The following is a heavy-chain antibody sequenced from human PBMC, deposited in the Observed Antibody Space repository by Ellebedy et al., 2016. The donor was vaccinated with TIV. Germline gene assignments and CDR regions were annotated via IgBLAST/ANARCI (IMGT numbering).Heavy chain of an antibody. CDR1: GFTVSNDY. CDR3: ANWGNV. D-gene: IGHD7-27*01. J-gene: IGHJ4*02. Sequence: PGGSLRLSCAASGFTVSNDYMTWVRQAPGMGLEGVSYMSSGGVTDYAGSVKGRFTISRDDSKNTMYLQMNSLRAEDTAVYYCANWGNVWGQGTLVTVSS. CDR2: MSSGGVT. V-gene: IGHV3-53*01.